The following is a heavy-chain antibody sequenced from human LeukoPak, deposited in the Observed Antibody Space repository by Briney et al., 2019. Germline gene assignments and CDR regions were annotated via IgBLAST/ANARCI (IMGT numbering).Heavy chain of an antibody. Sequence: GGSLRLSCAASGFTFDDYGMSWVRQAPGKGPEWVSGINWNGGSTGYADSVKGRFTISRDNAKNSLYLQMNSLRAEDTALYHCARDSSGSYSDGMDVWGQGTTVTVSS. V-gene: IGHV3-20*01. CDR3: ARDSSGSYSDGMDV. CDR1: GFTFDDYG. CDR2: INWNGGST. J-gene: IGHJ6*02. D-gene: IGHD1-26*01.